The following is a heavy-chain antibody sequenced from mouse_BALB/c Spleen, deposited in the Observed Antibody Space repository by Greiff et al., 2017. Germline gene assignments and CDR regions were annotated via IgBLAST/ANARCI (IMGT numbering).Heavy chain of an antibody. CDR3: ARGNYYEYYAMDY. Sequence: EVKLVESGPGLVKPSQSLSLTCTVTGYSITSDYAWYWIRQFPGNKLEWMGFISYSGSTSYNPSLKSRISITRDTSKNQFFLQWNSVTTEDTAKYYRARGNYYEYYAMDYWGQGTTVTVSS. CDR1: GYSITSDYA. J-gene: IGHJ4*01. V-gene: IGHV3-2*02. D-gene: IGHD2-4*01. CDR2: ISYSGST.